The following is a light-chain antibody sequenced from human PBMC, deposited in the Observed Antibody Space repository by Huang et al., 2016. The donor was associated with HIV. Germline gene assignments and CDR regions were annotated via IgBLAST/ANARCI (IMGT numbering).Light chain of an antibody. CDR1: QSFSSS. Sequence: DIQMTQSPSSLSASVGDRVTISCRSSQSFSSSLNWYQQRPGKAPKLLIYAASRLQSGVPSRFSGSGSGTDFSLTSNSLQPEDFATYYCQQSDSTPYTFGQGTKLEIK. V-gene: IGKV1-39*01. CDR3: QQSDSTPYT. CDR2: AAS. J-gene: IGKJ2*01.